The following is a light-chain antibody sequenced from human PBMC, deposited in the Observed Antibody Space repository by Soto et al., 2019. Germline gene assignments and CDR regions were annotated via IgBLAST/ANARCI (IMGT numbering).Light chain of an antibody. CDR2: ETS. CDR3: QHRSNWPPA. J-gene: IGKJ1*01. CDR1: QSVSTY. Sequence: EIVLTQSPATLSLSPGERATLSCRASQSVSTYLAWYQQKPGQPPRLLIYETSIRAAGIPARFSGSGSGTEFTLTISSLEPEDFAVYYCQHRSNWPPAFGQGTKVEIK. V-gene: IGKV3-11*01.